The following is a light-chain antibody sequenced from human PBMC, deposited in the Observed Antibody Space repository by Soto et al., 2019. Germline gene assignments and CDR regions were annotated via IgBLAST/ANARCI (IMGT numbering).Light chain of an antibody. J-gene: IGLJ3*02. CDR2: EVT. CDR3: SSYTTSSTWV. V-gene: IGLV2-14*01. Sequence: QSALTQPASVSGSPGQSITISCTGTRSDVGGYNYVSWYQQRPGKAPKLIIYEVTNRPSGVSNRFSGSKFGNTASLTISGLQAEDEADYYCSSYTTSSTWVFGGGTKVTVL. CDR1: RSDVGGYNY.